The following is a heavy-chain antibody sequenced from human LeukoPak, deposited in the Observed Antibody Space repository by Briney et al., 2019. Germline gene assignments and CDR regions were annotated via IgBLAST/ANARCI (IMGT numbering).Heavy chain of an antibody. J-gene: IGHJ4*02. D-gene: IGHD3-22*01. CDR3: ARRSGYYDTSGYYYVSYFDY. Sequence: GGSLRLSCAASGFTFSSYGMHWVRQAPGKGLEWVAFIRYDGSNKYYADSVKGRFTISRDNSKNTLYLQMNSLRAEDTAVYYCARRSGYYDTSGYYYVSYFDYWGQGTLVTVSS. CDR2: IRYDGSNK. V-gene: IGHV3-30*02. CDR1: GFTFSSYG.